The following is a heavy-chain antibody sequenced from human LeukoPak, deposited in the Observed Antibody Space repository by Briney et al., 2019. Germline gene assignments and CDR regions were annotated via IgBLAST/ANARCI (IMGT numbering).Heavy chain of an antibody. J-gene: IGHJ4*02. CDR1: GFTFSIYS. D-gene: IGHD6-6*01. Sequence: GGSLRLSCAASGFTFSIYSLNWVRQAPGKGLEWVSYISSTSSTIYYADSVEGRFTISRDNAKNTLYLQMNSLRAEDTAVYYCAKHPRYVAARLDYWGQGTLVTVSS. CDR3: AKHPRYVAARLDY. CDR2: ISSTSSTI. V-gene: IGHV3-48*04.